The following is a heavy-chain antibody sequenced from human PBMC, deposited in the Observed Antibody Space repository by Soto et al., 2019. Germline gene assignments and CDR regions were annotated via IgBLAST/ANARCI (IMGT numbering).Heavy chain of an antibody. CDR1: GGTFSSYA. CDR3: ARDRAEPFFDY. CDR2: IIPIFGTA. J-gene: IGHJ4*02. V-gene: IGHV1-69*13. Sequence: ASVKVSCKASGGTFSSYAISWVRQAPGQGLEWMGGIIPIFGTANYAQKFQGRVTITADESTSTAYVELSSLRSEDTAVYYCARDRAEPFFDYWGQGTLVTVSS.